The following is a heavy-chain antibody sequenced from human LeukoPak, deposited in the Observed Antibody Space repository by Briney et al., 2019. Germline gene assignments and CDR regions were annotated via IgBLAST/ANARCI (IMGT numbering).Heavy chain of an antibody. Sequence: GGSLRLSFAASGFTFSSSAISWFRQAPGKGLEWVSAIRGSAATTVFADTVKGRFTISRDNSKNTLSLHMESLGTEYTPVYYCVKGGGDSPHWCCDFWG. J-gene: IGHJ2*01. V-gene: IGHV3-23*01. CDR3: VKGGGDSPHWCCDF. D-gene: IGHD2-21*02. CDR2: IRGSAATT. CDR1: GFTFSSSA.